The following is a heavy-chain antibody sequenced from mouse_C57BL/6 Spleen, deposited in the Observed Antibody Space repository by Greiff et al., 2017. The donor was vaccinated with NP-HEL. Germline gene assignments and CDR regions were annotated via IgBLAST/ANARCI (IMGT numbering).Heavy chain of an antibody. CDR2: IDPSDSET. D-gene: IGHD1-1*01. Sequence: QVQLQQPGAELVRPGSSVKLSCKASGYTFTSYWMHWVKQRPIPGLEWIGNIDPSDSETHYNQKFKDKATLTVDKSSSTAYMQLSSLTSEDSAVYYCARWDYYGSSYYFDYWGQGTTLTVSS. CDR1: GYTFTSYW. CDR3: ARWDYYGSSYYFDY. J-gene: IGHJ2*01. V-gene: IGHV1-52*01.